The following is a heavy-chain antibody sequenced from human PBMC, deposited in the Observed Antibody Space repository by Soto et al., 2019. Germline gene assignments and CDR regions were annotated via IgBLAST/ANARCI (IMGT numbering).Heavy chain of an antibody. Sequence: EVQLVESGGGLVQPGGSLRLSCAASGFTFSSYTMNWVRQAPGKGLEWVSYISSSSRTIYYADSVKGRFTISRDNAKNTLYLQMNSLRDEDTAVYYCATESVDIAMEHRIGMDVWGQGTTVTVSS. V-gene: IGHV3-48*02. CDR2: ISSSSRTI. CDR1: GFTFSSYT. CDR3: ATESVDIAMEHRIGMDV. J-gene: IGHJ6*02. D-gene: IGHD5-18*01.